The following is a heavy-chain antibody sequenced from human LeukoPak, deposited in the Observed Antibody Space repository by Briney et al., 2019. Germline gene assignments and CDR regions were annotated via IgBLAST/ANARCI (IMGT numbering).Heavy chain of an antibody. CDR3: ARDLAGPPQEAFDI. CDR2: IKQDGSEK. CDR1: GLTSCSYW. J-gene: IGHJ3*02. Sequence: PGGSLRLSCAASGLTSCSYWMSWGRQAPGKGLEWVANIKQDGSEKHYADSVTGRFTISRDNAKNALYLQMNSLRADDTAVYYCARDLAGPPQEAFDIWGQGTMVTVSS. V-gene: IGHV3-7*01.